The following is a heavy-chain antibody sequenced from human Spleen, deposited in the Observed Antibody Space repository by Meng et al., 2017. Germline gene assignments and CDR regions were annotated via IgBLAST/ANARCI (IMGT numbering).Heavy chain of an antibody. CDR3: ARDKGPYSSSWYVKESYYYYGMDV. D-gene: IGHD6-13*01. Sequence: ASVKVSCKASGYTFTGYYMHWVRQAPGQGLEWMGRINPNSGATNYAQKFQGRVTMTRETSISTAYMELRSLRSDDTAVYYCARDKGPYSSSWYVKESYYYYGMDVWGQGTTVTVSS. J-gene: IGHJ6*02. CDR1: GYTFTGYY. V-gene: IGHV1-2*06. CDR2: INPNSGAT.